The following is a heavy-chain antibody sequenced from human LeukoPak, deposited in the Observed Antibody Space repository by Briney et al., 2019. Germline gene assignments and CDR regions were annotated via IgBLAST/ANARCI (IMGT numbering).Heavy chain of an antibody. V-gene: IGHV1-18*04. CDR2: ISAYNGNT. CDR3: ARDRDSESFAGWYYPINFDY. J-gene: IGHJ4*02. Sequence: GASVKVSCKASGNTFTGAYIHWVRQAPGQGLEWMGWISAYNGNTNYAQKLQGRVTMTTDTSTSTAYMELRSLRSDDTAVYYCARDRDSESFAGWYYPINFDYWGQGTLVTVSS. D-gene: IGHD6-19*01. CDR1: GNTFTGAY.